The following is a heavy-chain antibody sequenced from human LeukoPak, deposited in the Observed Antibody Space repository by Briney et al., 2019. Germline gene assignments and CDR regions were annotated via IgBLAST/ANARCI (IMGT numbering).Heavy chain of an antibody. CDR3: ARRKGGSSWIDY. CDR1: GGSISVNSYY. V-gene: IGHV4-39*01. D-gene: IGHD6-13*01. Sequence: PSETLSLTCSVSGGSISVNSYYWVWIRQPPGKGLEWIGNIHYSGSSYYNPSLKSRVTISVDTSKNQFSLKLSSVTAADTAVYYCARRKGGSSWIDYWGQGTLVTVSS. J-gene: IGHJ4*02. CDR2: IHYSGSS.